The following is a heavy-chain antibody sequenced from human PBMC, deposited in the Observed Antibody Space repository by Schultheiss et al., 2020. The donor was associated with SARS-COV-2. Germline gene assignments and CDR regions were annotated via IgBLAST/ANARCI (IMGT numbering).Heavy chain of an antibody. J-gene: IGHJ6*03. V-gene: IGHV3-23*01. CDR3: AKSASYYYYYYMDV. CDR2: ISGSGGST. CDR1: GFTFSSYA. Sequence: GGSLRLSCTASGFTFSSYAMSWVRQAPGKGLEWVSAISGSGGSTYYADSVKGRFTISRDNSKNTLYLQMNSLRAEDTAVYYCAKSASYYYYYYMDVWGKGTTVTVSS.